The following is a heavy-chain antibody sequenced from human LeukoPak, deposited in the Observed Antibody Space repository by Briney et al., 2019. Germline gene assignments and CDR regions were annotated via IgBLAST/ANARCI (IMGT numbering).Heavy chain of an antibody. CDR1: GFTFSRHG. V-gene: IGHV3-74*01. J-gene: IGHJ4*02. CDR2: INSDGSST. Sequence: GGTLRLSCVASGFTFSRHGMNWVRQAPGKGLVWVSRINSDGSSTSYADSVKGRFTISRDNAKNTLYLQMNSLRAEDTAVYYCASYYYGSGSSYWGQGTLVTVSS. D-gene: IGHD3-10*01. CDR3: ASYYYGSGSSY.